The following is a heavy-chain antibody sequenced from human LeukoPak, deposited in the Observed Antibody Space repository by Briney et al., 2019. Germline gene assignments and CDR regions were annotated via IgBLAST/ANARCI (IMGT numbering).Heavy chain of an antibody. J-gene: IGHJ4*02. CDR3: PRGRRFNWGGDCYPFNY. Sequence: GESLKISCKGSGYSFTSYWIGWVRQMPGKGLEWMGIIYPGDSDTRYSPSFQGEVTISADKSISTAYLQWSSLKASDTAMYYGPRGRRFNWGGDCYPFNYWGQGTLVTVSS. CDR2: IYPGDSDT. CDR1: GYSFTSYW. D-gene: IGHD2-21*02. V-gene: IGHV5-51*01.